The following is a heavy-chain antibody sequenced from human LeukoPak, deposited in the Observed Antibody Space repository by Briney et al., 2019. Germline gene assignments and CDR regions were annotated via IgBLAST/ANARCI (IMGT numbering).Heavy chain of an antibody. CDR3: ARGLPNPYFDY. J-gene: IGHJ4*02. V-gene: IGHV4-34*01. Sequence: SETLSLTCAVYGGSFSGYYWSWIRQPPGKGLEWIGEINHSGSTNYNPSLKSRVTISVDTSKNQFSLKLSSVTAADTAVYYCARGLPNPYFDYWGQGTLVTVSS. CDR2: INHSGST. D-gene: IGHD2-8*01. CDR1: GGSFSGYY.